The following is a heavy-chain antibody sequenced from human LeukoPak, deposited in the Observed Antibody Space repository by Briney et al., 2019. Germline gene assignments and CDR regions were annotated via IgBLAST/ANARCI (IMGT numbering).Heavy chain of an antibody. CDR2: IWYDGSNK. V-gene: IGHV3-33*01. J-gene: IGHJ4*02. Sequence: GRSLRLSCAASGFTFSSYGMHCVRQAPGKGLEWVAVIWYDGSNKYYADSVKGRFTISRDNSKNTLYLQMNSLRAEDTAVYYCARGADTALSPDYWGQGTLVTVSS. CDR3: ARGADTALSPDY. D-gene: IGHD5-18*01. CDR1: GFTFSSYG.